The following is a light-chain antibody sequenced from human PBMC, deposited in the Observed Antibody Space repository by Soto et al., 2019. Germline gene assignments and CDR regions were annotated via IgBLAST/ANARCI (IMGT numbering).Light chain of an antibody. Sequence: QSALTQPPSASGSPGQSVTISCTGTSSDVGAYNYVSWYQQHPGRAPRLLIYEVSERPSGVPDRFSGSKSGNTASLTISGLQAEDEADYYCSSYTSSSTLVVFGGGTKVTVL. CDR2: EVS. CDR1: SSDVGAYNY. V-gene: IGLV2-8*01. CDR3: SSYTSSSTLVV. J-gene: IGLJ2*01.